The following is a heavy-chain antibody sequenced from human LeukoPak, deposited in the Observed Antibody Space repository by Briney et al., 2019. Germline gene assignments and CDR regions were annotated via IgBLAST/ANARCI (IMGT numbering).Heavy chain of an antibody. CDR2: INPSGGST. D-gene: IGHD3-10*01. Sequence: GASVKVSCKASGYTFTSYYMHWVRQAPGQGLEWMGIINPSGGSTSYAQKFQGRVTMTRGTSTSTVYMELSSLRSEDTAVYYCAREKYGSGSYRLNWFDPWGQGTLVTVSS. CDR1: GYTFTSYY. V-gene: IGHV1-46*01. CDR3: AREKYGSGSYRLNWFDP. J-gene: IGHJ5*02.